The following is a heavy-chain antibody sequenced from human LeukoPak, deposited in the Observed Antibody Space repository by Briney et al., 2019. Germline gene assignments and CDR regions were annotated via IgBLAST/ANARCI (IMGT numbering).Heavy chain of an antibody. CDR1: GFTFSSYA. J-gene: IGHJ4*02. V-gene: IGHV3-30-3*01. CDR3: AREATGAHFDY. Sequence: GGSLRLSCAASGFTFSSYAMHWVRQAPGKGLEWVAVISYDGSNRYYADSVKGRFTISRDNSKNTLYLQMNSLRAEDTAVYYCAREATGAHFDYWGQGTLGTVSS. CDR2: ISYDGSNR. D-gene: IGHD1-14*01.